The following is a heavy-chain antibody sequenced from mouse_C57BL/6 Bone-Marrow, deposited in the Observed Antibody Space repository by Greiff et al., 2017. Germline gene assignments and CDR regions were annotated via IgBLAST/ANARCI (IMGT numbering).Heavy chain of an antibody. Sequence: VQLHESGAALMNPGASGKLSCKATAYTFPGYWIAWLKKTPGHGLDSIGEFLTGSGSTKYNDTFKGKCTFTAGTTSNTAYMQLSGLTTEDSAIYYCATLRSNAMDYWGQGTSVTVSS. CDR2: FLTGSGST. CDR3: ATLRSNAMDY. J-gene: IGHJ4*01. V-gene: IGHV1-9*01. CDR1: AYTFPGYW. D-gene: IGHD1-1*01.